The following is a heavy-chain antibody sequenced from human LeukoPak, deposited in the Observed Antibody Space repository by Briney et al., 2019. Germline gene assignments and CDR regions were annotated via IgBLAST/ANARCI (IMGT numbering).Heavy chain of an antibody. CDR2: IYYSGST. J-gene: IGHJ4*02. CDR3: ARVNYYDISGYYYPEY. Sequence: SETLSLTCTVSGGSMSNYYWSWIRQPPGKGLEWIGYIYYSGSTNYNRSLKSRVTISLDTSKNQFSLKLSSVTAADTAVYYCARVNYYDISGYYYPEYWGQGTLVTVSS. D-gene: IGHD3-22*01. CDR1: GGSMSNYY. V-gene: IGHV4-59*01.